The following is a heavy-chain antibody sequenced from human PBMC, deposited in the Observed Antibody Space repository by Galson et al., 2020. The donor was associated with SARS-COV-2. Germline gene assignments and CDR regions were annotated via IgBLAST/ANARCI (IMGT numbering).Heavy chain of an antibody. CDR1: GFTVSSNY. V-gene: IGHV3-53*01. J-gene: IGHJ4*02. Sequence: GESLKISCAASGFTVSSNYMSWVRQAPGKGLEWVSIIYSGGSTSYADSVKGRFTISRDNSKNTLYLQMNSLRAEDTAVYYCARESSSNWYGEDYWGQGTLVTVSS. CDR2: IYSGGST. D-gene: IGHD6-13*01. CDR3: ARESSSNWYGEDY.